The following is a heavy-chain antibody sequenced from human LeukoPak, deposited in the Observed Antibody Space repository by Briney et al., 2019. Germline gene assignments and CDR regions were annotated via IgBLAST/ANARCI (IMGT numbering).Heavy chain of an antibody. CDR2: IIPIFGTA. CDR1: GGTFSSYA. Sequence: ASVKVSCKASGGTFSSYAISWVRQAPGQGLEWMGGIIPIFGTANYAQKFQGRVTITADESTSTAYMELSSLRSGDTAVYYCARTLPSLLWFGELYYWSQGTLVTVSS. D-gene: IGHD3-10*01. J-gene: IGHJ4*02. CDR3: ARTLPSLLWFGELYY. V-gene: IGHV1-69*13.